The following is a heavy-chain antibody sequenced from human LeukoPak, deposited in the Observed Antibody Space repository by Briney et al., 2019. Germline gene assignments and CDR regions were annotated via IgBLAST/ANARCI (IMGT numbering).Heavy chain of an antibody. J-gene: IGHJ4*02. CDR2: ISGSGVDT. CDR3: AKTVGTDDFWRGVLDY. CDR1: GFIFSNYA. D-gene: IGHD3-3*01. V-gene: IGHV3-23*01. Sequence: PGGSLRLSCAASGFIFSNYAMSWVRQAPGKGLEWVSAISGSGVDTYYTDSVKGRFTISRDNSKNTLYVQMNSLGDDDTAIYYCAKTVGTDDFWRGVLDYWGQGTLVTASS.